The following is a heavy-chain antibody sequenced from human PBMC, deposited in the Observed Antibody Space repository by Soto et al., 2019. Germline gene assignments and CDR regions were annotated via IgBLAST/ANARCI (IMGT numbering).Heavy chain of an antibody. CDR1: GNSFNNW. CDR3: ARRGRGIGGYYYGMDV. Sequence: GESLKISCKGLGNSFNNWIGWVRQMPGKGLEWVGIIYPGDSDTRYSPSFQGQVTISADKSISTAYLQWSSLKASDTAMYYCARRGRGIGGYYYGMDVWGQGTTVTVSS. J-gene: IGHJ6*02. CDR2: IYPGDSDT. V-gene: IGHV5-51*01. D-gene: IGHD3-16*01.